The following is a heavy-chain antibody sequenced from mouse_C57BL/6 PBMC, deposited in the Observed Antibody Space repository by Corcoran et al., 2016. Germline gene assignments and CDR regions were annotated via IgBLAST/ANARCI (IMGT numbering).Heavy chain of an antibody. CDR3: ARFYYGSSYYVMDY. D-gene: IGHD1-1*01. Sequence: EVQLQQSGPELVKPGASVKIPCKASGYTFTDYNMDWVKQSHGKSLEWIGDINLNNGGSIYNQKFKGKATLTEDKSSSTAYMELRSLTSEDTAVYYCARFYYGSSYYVMDYWGQGTSVTVSS. J-gene: IGHJ4*01. V-gene: IGHV1-18*01. CDR2: INLNNGGS. CDR1: GYTFTDYN.